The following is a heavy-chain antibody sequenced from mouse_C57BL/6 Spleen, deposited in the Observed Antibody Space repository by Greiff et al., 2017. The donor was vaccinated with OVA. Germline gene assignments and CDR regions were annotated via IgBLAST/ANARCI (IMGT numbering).Heavy chain of an antibody. D-gene: IGHD1-1*01. CDR3: ARFLITTVVANDFDY. V-gene: IGHV1-19*01. Sequence: VQLQQSGPVLVKPGASVKMSCKASGYTFTDYYMNWVKQSHGKSLEWIGVINPYNGGTSYNQKFKGKATLTVDKSSSTAYMELNSLTSEDSAVYYCARFLITTVVANDFDYWGQGTTLTVSS. CDR2: INPYNGGT. J-gene: IGHJ2*01. CDR1: GYTFTDYY.